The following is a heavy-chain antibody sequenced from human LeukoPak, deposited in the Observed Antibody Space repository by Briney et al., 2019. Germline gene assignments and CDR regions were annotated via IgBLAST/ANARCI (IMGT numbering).Heavy chain of an antibody. V-gene: IGHV1-8*03. CDR3: TRDGYTYGDNWFDP. Sequence: GAXVKVSCKASGYTFTSYDINWVRQAPGQGLEWMGWMNPNSGNTVYAQKFQGRVTITRNTYISTAYMELSSLRSEDTAVYYCTRDGYTYGDNWFDPWGQGTLVTVSS. D-gene: IGHD5-18*01. CDR1: GYTFTSYD. CDR2: MNPNSGNT. J-gene: IGHJ5*02.